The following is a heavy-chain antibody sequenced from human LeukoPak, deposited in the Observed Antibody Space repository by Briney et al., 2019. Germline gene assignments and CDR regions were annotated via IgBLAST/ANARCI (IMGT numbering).Heavy chain of an antibody. CDR1: GFTFSSFG. V-gene: IGHV3-30*02. CDR3: AKDFRWSFDY. J-gene: IGHJ4*02. D-gene: IGHD2-15*01. Sequence: GGSLRLSCAASGFTFSSFGMHWVRQAPGKGLEWVAFIRYDRDNKYYADSVKGRFTISRDNSKNTLYLQMNNLRVEDTAVHYCAKDFRWSFDYWGQGTLVTVSS. CDR2: IRYDRDNK.